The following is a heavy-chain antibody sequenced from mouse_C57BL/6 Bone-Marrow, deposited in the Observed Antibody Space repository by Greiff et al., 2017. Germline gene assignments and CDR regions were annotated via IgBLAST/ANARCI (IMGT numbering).Heavy chain of an antibody. CDR3: ARLGSYYAMDY. CDR1: GYTFTSYG. Sequence: VKLQESGAELARPGASVKLSCKASGYTFTSYGISWVKQRTGQGLEWIGEIYPRSGNTYYNEKLKGKATLTADKSSSTAYMELRSLTSEDSAVDFCARLGSYYAMDYWGQGTSVTVSS. V-gene: IGHV1-81*01. J-gene: IGHJ4*01. CDR2: IYPRSGNT.